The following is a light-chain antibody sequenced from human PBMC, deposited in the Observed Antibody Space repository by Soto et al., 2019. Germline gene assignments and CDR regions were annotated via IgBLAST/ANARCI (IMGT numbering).Light chain of an antibody. CDR2: EVN. Sequence: QSALTQPPSASGSPGQSVTISCTGTSSDIGGYTYVSWYQQHPGKAPKLMLYEVNKRPSGVPDRFSGSKSGNTASLSVSGLQAEDEADYYCSSYTGSSSFRVLFGGGTQLTVL. J-gene: IGLJ2*01. CDR3: SSYTGSSSFRVL. V-gene: IGLV2-8*01. CDR1: SSDIGGYTY.